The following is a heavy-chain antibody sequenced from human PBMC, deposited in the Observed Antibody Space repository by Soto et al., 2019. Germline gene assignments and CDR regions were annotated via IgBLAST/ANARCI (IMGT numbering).Heavy chain of an antibody. Sequence: QVQLVQSGAEVKKPGSSVKVSCKASGGTFSSYAISWVRQAPGQGLEWIGGIIPIFGTANYAHKFQGRVTITADESTSTAYMELSILRSEDTAVYYCARGEGVYAVTPKYGMDVWGQWTTVTVSS. CDR2: IIPIFGTA. CDR3: ARGEGVYAVTPKYGMDV. J-gene: IGHJ6*02. CDR1: GGTFSSYA. D-gene: IGHD4-17*01. V-gene: IGHV1-69*01.